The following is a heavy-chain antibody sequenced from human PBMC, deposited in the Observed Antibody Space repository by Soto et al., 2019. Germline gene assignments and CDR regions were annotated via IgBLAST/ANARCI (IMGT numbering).Heavy chain of an antibody. V-gene: IGHV5-10-1*01. J-gene: IGHJ6*02. D-gene: IGHD4-4*01. CDR3: ARFPFDYSNYGSPGDFYYGMDV. Sequence: PGGSLKISCKVSGYSFTSYWISGVRQMPGKGLEWMGRIDPSDSYTNYSPSFQGHVTISADKSISTAYLQWSSLKASDTAMYYCARFPFDYSNYGSPGDFYYGMDVWGQGTTVTVSS. CDR1: GYSFTSYW. CDR2: IDPSDSYT.